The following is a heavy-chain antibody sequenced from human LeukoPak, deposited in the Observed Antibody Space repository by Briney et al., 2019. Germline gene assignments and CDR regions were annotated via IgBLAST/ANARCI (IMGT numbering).Heavy chain of an antibody. Sequence: PSETLSLTCTVSGGSISSGGYYWSWIRQHPGKGLEWIGYIYYSGSTYYNPSLKSRVTISVDKSKNQFSLKLSSVTAADTAVYYCARDGTEAVAGTVDFDYWGQGTLVTVSS. D-gene: IGHD6-19*01. CDR1: GGSISSGGYY. V-gene: IGHV4-31*03. CDR3: ARDGTEAVAGTVDFDY. J-gene: IGHJ4*02. CDR2: IYYSGST.